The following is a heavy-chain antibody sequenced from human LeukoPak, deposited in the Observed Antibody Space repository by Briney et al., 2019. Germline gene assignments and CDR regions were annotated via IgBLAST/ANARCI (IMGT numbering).Heavy chain of an antibody. J-gene: IGHJ4*02. Sequence: SQTLSLICAVSGGSISSGGYSWSWIRQPPGKGLEWIGYIYHSGSTYYNPSLKSRVTISVDRSKNQFSLKLSSVTAADTAVYYCARGARGQQDYWGQGTLVTVSS. CDR2: IYHSGST. CDR1: GGSISSGGYS. CDR3: ARGARGQQDY. D-gene: IGHD6-13*01. V-gene: IGHV4-30-2*01.